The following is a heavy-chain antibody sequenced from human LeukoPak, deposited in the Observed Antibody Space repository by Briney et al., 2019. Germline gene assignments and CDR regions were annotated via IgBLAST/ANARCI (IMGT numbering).Heavy chain of an antibody. Sequence: GGPLRLSCAASGFTFSSYGMNWVRQAPGKGLEWVSSITSSSSYIYYADSVKGRFTISRDNAKNSLYLQMNSLRAEDTAVYYCARVTEAPYYFDYWGQGTLVTVSS. J-gene: IGHJ4*02. CDR1: GFTFSSYG. V-gene: IGHV3-21*01. CDR2: ITSSSSYI. CDR3: ARVTEAPYYFDY.